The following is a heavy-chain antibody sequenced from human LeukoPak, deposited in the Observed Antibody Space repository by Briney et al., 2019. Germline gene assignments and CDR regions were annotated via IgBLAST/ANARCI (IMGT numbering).Heavy chain of an antibody. D-gene: IGHD3-22*01. CDR3: ARSPMIVVNPRTLLFDY. V-gene: IGHV3-21*01. Sequence: GGSLRLSCAASGFTFSSYSMNWVRQAPGKGLEWVSSISSSSSYIYYADSVKGRFTISRDNAKNSLYLQMNSLRAEDTAVYYCARSPMIVVNPRTLLFDYWGQGTLVTVSS. CDR2: ISSSSSYI. J-gene: IGHJ4*02. CDR1: GFTFSSYS.